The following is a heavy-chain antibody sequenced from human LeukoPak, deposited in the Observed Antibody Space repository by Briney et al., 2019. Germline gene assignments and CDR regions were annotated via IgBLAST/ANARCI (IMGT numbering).Heavy chain of an antibody. Sequence: SGGSLRLSCAASGFTFDDYTMHWVRQAPGKGLEWVSLISWDGGSTYYADSVKGRFTISRDNSKNSLYLQMNSLRTEDTALYYCAKEMDCSGGSCYFKAYYYYGMDVWGQGTTVTVSS. CDR3: AKEMDCSGGSCYFKAYYYYGMDV. CDR1: GFTFDDYT. J-gene: IGHJ6*02. V-gene: IGHV3-43*01. CDR2: ISWDGGST. D-gene: IGHD2-15*01.